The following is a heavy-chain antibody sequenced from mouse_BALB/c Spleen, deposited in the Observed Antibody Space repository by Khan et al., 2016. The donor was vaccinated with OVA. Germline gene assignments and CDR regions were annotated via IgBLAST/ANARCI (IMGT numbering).Heavy chain of an antibody. Sequence: VQLQQSGAELAKPGASVKMSCKASGYTFTNYWMHWVKQRPGQGLEWIGYVNPSTGYTEYNQKFKDKATLNADKSSSTAYMQLSSLTSEDSAVYYCVNHGSSSAWFTYWGQGTLVTVSA. J-gene: IGHJ3*01. CDR2: VNPSTGYT. CDR1: GYTFTNYW. CDR3: VNHGSSSAWFTY. D-gene: IGHD1-1*01. V-gene: IGHV1-7*01.